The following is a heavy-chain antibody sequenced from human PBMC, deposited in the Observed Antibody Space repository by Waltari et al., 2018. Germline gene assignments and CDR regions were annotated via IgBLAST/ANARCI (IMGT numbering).Heavy chain of an antibody. CDR2: IIADGSGT. Sequence: RLSCVASGFTFSDNAMHWVRQVPGKGLASISAIIADGSGTNYADSVKGRFTISRDNSKNTVYLQMGSLRAEDTALYYCAREVWGYMESWGQGTTVTVSS. V-gene: IGHV3-64*02. D-gene: IGHD3-16*01. J-gene: IGHJ6*02. CDR1: GFTFSDNA. CDR3: AREVWGYMES.